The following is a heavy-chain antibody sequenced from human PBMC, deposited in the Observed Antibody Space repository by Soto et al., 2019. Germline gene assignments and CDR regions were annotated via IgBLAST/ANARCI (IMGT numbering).Heavy chain of an antibody. J-gene: IGHJ4*02. CDR1: GGSISSGNFY. V-gene: IGHV4-30-4*03. CDR2: IYFSGST. CDR3: SHHSDGWNSYLDL. Sequence: VQLQESGPGLVRPSETLSLTCTVSGGSISSGNFYWSWIRQPPGKGLEWIGYIYFSGSTSYSPSPKTRLTISLNTSNNQVSLKPTSGTAADTAVFFCSHHSDGWNSYLDLWGQGALVTVSS. D-gene: IGHD1-1*01.